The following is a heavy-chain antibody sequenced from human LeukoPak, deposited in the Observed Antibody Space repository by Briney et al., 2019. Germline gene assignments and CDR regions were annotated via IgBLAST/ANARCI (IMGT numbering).Heavy chain of an antibody. CDR2: IYYSGST. V-gene: IGHV4-31*03. D-gene: IGHD3-10*01. CDR1: GGSISSGGYY. CDR3: ARVFGMVRGVIGWSPNWFDP. J-gene: IGHJ5*02. Sequence: SQTLSLTCTVSGGSISSGGYYWSWIRQHPGKGLEWIGYIYYSGSTYYNPSLKSRVTISVDTSKNQFSLKLSSVTAADTAVYYCARVFGMVRGVIGWSPNWFDPWGQGTLVTVSS.